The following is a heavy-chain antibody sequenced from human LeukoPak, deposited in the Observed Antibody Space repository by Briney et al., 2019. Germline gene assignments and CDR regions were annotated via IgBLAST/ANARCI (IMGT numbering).Heavy chain of an antibody. J-gene: IGHJ4*02. Sequence: GGSLRLSCAASGFTLNNYWMGWVRQAPGRGLEWVANINQDGSEKYYVDSVKGRFTITRDNAKNSLYLQMNSLRAEDTAVYYCAKDFLLYYYDSSGYTDYWGQGTLVTVSS. CDR3: AKDFLLYYYDSSGYTDY. CDR1: GFTLNNYW. CDR2: INQDGSEK. D-gene: IGHD3-22*01. V-gene: IGHV3-7*01.